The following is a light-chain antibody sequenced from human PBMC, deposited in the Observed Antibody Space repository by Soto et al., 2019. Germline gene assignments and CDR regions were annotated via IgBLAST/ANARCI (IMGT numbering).Light chain of an antibody. CDR3: QQYKNWPET. CDR1: QSVSSN. V-gene: IGKV3-15*01. Sequence: EIVMTQSPATLSVSPGERATLSCRASQSVSSNLAWYQQKPGQAPRLLIYGASTRATDIPARFSGSGSGTEFTLSISSLQSEDFAIYYCQQYKNWPETFGQGTKVVFK. CDR2: GAS. J-gene: IGKJ1*01.